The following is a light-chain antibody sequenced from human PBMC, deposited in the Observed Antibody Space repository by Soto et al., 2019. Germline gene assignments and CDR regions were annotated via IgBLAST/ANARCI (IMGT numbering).Light chain of an antibody. CDR2: GAS. CDR3: QEYSKGWT. V-gene: IGKV3-15*01. J-gene: IGKJ1*01. Sequence: EIVMTQSPATVSLSPGERATLSCRASQSISRNLAWYQQKPGQAPRLLVYGASTRATGIPARFSGSGSGTDFTLTISSLESEDFALYYCQEYSKGWTFGQGTKVEVK. CDR1: QSISRN.